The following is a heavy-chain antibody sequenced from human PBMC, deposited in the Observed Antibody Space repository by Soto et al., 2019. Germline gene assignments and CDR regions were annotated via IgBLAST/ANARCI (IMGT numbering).Heavy chain of an antibody. V-gene: IGHV1-2*04. J-gene: IGHJ4*01. CDR2: INPNSGGT. Sequence: ASVKVSCKASGYTFTGSYMHWVRQAPGQGLEWMGWINPNSGGTNYAQKFQGWVTMTRDTSISTAYMELSRLRSDDTAVYYCARDLEYGNDPVYFDYMGKGTLVTVSS. CDR3: ARDLEYGNDPVYFDY. D-gene: IGHD4-4*01. CDR1: GYTFTGSY.